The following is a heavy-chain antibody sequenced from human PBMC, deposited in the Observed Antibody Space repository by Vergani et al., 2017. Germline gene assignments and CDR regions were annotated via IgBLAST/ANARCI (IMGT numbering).Heavy chain of an antibody. CDR1: GYSISSGYY. CDR2: IYHSGST. D-gene: IGHD1-1*01. V-gene: IGHV4-38-2*01. J-gene: IGHJ4*02. CDR3: ARHKINWNAFGY. Sequence: QVQLQESGPGLVKPSETLSLTCAVSGYSISSGYYWGWIRQPPGKGLEWIGSIYHSGSTYYNPSLKSRVTISGDTSKNQFSLKLSSVTAADTAVYYCARHKINWNAFGYWGQGTLVTVSS.